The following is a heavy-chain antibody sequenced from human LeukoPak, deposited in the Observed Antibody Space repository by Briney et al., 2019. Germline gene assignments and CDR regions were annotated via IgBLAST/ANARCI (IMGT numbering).Heavy chain of an antibody. CDR2: IWYDGSNK. J-gene: IGHJ4*02. CDR1: GFTFSSYG. CDR3: ARGVSSVGQYYGSGSSPDY. V-gene: IGHV3-33*01. D-gene: IGHD3-10*01. Sequence: PGRSLRLSCAASGFTFSSYGMHWVRQAPGKGLEWVAVIWYDGSNKYYADSVKGRFTISRDNSKNTLYLQMSSLRAEDTAVYYCARGVSSVGQYYGSGSSPDYWGQGTLVTVSS.